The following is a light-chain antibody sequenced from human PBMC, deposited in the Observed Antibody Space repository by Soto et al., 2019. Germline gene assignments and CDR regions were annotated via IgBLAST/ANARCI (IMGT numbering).Light chain of an antibody. CDR1: QSVRGSK. Sequence: ERVLKQCTAAVSGTSVERGSLSCMAIQSVRGSKVAWYQQKPGEAPRLLIFGASTRATGIPARFSVGVSGTEFTLTSRRLQSEDCAVYHSHEYSCSAAWTVGEGTKVDIK. V-gene: IGKV3-15*01. CDR2: GAS. CDR3: HEYSCSAAWT. J-gene: IGKJ1*01.